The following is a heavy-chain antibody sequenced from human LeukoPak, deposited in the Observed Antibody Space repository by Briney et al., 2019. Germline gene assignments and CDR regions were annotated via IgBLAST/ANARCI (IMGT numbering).Heavy chain of an antibody. Sequence: GGSLRLSCAASGFTFSSYGMHWVRQAPGKGLEWVAFIRYDGSNKYYADSVKGRFTISRDNSKNTLYLQMNSLRAEDTAVYYCAKVAVAGSAGDYYYYMDVWGKGTTVTISS. CDR2: IRYDGSNK. D-gene: IGHD6-19*01. CDR1: GFTFSSYG. CDR3: AKVAVAGSAGDYYYYMDV. V-gene: IGHV3-30*02. J-gene: IGHJ6*03.